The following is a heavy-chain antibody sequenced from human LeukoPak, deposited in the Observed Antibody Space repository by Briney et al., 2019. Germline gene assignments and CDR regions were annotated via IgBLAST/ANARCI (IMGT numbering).Heavy chain of an antibody. Sequence: PGGSLRLSCAASGFTFSSYGMHWVRQAPGKGLEWVAFMRYDGSNKYYADSVKGRFTISRDNSKNTLYLQMNSLRAEDTAVYYCAICHWYSSGCRNDYWGQGTLVTVSS. CDR1: GFTFSSYG. J-gene: IGHJ4*02. CDR2: MRYDGSNK. CDR3: AICHWYSSGCRNDY. D-gene: IGHD6-19*01. V-gene: IGHV3-30*02.